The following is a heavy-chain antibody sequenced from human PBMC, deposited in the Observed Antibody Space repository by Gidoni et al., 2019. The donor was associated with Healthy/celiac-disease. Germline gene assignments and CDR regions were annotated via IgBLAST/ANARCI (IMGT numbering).Heavy chain of an antibody. D-gene: IGHD1-26*01. CDR1: GFTFSSYA. CDR2: ISYDGSNK. CDR3: ARDGSREPLSY. Sequence: QVQLVESGGGVVQPGRSLRLSCAASGFTFSSYAMHWVRQAPGKGLEWVAVISYDGSNKYYADSVKGRFTISRDNSKNTLYLQMNSLRAEDTAVYYCARDGSREPLSYWGQGTLVTVSS. J-gene: IGHJ4*02. V-gene: IGHV3-30-3*01.